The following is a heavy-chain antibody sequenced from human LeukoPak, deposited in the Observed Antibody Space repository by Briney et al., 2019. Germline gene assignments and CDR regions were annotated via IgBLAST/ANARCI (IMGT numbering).Heavy chain of an antibody. CDR2: ISNYNGNT. CDR3: ARDRSTVVTPSGDAKFDF. D-gene: IGHD3-3*01. J-gene: IGHJ4*02. CDR1: GYTFTNYG. V-gene: IGHV1-18*01. Sequence: GASVKVSCKASGYTFTNYGISWVRQAPGQGLEWMGWISNYNGNTNYAQKFQGRVTMTTDTSTSTAYMELRSLRSDDTAVYYCARDRSTVVTPSGDAKFDFWGQGTLVTVSS.